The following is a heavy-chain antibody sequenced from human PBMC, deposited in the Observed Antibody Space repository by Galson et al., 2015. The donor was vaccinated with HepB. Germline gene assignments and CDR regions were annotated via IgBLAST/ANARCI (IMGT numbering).Heavy chain of an antibody. J-gene: IGHJ4*02. CDR3: WMIGTDFDY. V-gene: IGHV3-7*01. Sequence: SLRLSCAVSGFTFNNYWMSWVRQAPGRGLEWVANVWYDGSEKYYVDSVEGRFTISRDNAKNTVYLQMTSLRVEDTAVYYCWMIGTDFDYWGQGTLVTVSS. CDR2: VWYDGSEK. CDR1: GFTFNNYW. D-gene: IGHD2-21*01.